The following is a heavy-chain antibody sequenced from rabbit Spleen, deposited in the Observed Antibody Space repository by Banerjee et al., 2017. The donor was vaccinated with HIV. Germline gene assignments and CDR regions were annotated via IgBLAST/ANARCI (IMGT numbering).Heavy chain of an antibody. V-gene: IGHV1S47*01. J-gene: IGHJ4*01. CDR1: GFDFSSYG. CDR2: IDPIFGST. Sequence: QEQLVESGGGLVQPGGSLKLSCKASGFDFSSYGVSWVRQAPGKGLEWIGYIDPIFGSTYYASWVNGRFTISSQNAQNTLYLQLNSLTATDTATYFCVRRGDRYDDYGGSFDLWGPGTLVTVS. CDR3: VRRGDRYDDYGGSFDL. D-gene: IGHD2-1*01.